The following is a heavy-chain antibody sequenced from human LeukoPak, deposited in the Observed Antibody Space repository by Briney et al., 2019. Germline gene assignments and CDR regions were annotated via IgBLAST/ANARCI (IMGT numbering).Heavy chain of an antibody. V-gene: IGHV1-8*01. CDR2: MNPNNGNT. CDR3: VRDAEGAAISVNYWFDP. D-gene: IGHD2-2*02. Sequence: ASAKVSFKASGFTFTSYDINWVRQASGQGLEWMGWMNPNNGNTGYAQKFQGRVTMTRDTSISTAYLELTGLRSEDTAVYYCVRDAEGAAISVNYWFDPWGQGTLVTVSS. J-gene: IGHJ5*02. CDR1: GFTFTSYD.